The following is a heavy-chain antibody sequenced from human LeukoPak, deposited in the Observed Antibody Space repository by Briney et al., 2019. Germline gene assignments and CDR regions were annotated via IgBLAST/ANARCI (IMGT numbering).Heavy chain of an antibody. V-gene: IGHV3-48*01. J-gene: IGHJ6*02. CDR2: ISSSSSTI. CDR3: ARDRRAIAVAGTGIYYYYGMDV. D-gene: IGHD6-19*01. Sequence: GGSLRLSCAASGFTFSSYSMNWVRQAPGKGLEWVSYISSSSSTIYYADSVKGRFTISRDNAKNSLYLQMNSLRAEDTAVYYYARDRRAIAVAGTGIYYYYGMDVWGQGTTVTVSS. CDR1: GFTFSSYS.